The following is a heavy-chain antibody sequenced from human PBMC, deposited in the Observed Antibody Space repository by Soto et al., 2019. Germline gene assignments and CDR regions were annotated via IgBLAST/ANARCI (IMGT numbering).Heavy chain of an antibody. V-gene: IGHV3-23*01. Sequence: EVQLLESGGGLVQLGGSRRPSGSASGFPFSTFPISWVRQAQGTGRKWVSAISGSGGSTYYSDSVKGRFTISRDNSKNTLYLQMNSLRAEDTAVYYCAKENLVTMIVVVTFDYWGQGTLVTVSS. J-gene: IGHJ4*02. CDR3: AKENLVTMIVVVTFDY. CDR1: GFPFSTFP. CDR2: ISGSGGST. D-gene: IGHD3-22*01.